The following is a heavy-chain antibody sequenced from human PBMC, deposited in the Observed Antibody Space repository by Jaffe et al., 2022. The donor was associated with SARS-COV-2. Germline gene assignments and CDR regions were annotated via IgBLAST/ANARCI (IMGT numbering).Heavy chain of an antibody. CDR3: ARSYSSSPNAGGYYYYYYGMDV. V-gene: IGHV4-39*01. CDR2: IYYSGST. J-gene: IGHJ6*02. CDR1: GGSISSSSYY. Sequence: QLQLQESGPGLVKPSETLSLTCTVSGGSISSSSYYWGWIRQPPGKGLEWIGSIYYSGSTYYNPSLKSRVTISVDTSKNQFSLKLSSVTAADTAVYYCARSYSSSPNAGGYYYYYYGMDVWGQGTTVTVSS. D-gene: IGHD6-6*01.